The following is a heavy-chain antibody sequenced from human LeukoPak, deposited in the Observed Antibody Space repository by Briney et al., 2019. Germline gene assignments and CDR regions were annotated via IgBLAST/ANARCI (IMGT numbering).Heavy chain of an antibody. J-gene: IGHJ6*02. D-gene: IGHD6-13*01. CDR1: GGSISSSNW. V-gene: IGHV4-4*02. Sequence: PSETLSLTCAVSGGSISSSNWWSWVRQPPGKGLEWIGEIYHSGSTNYNPSLKSRVTISVDTSKNQFSLKVSSVTAADTAVYYCARHPRRITASYYYGMDVWGQGTTVTDSS. CDR3: ARHPRRITASYYYGMDV. CDR2: IYHSGST.